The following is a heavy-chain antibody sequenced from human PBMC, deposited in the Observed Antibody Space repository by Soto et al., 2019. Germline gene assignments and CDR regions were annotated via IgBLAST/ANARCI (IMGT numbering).Heavy chain of an antibody. V-gene: IGHV3-7*03. CDR1: GFIFSDYC. Sequence: EVQLVESGGGLVQPGGALRLSCAVSGFIFSDYCMTWVRQAPGKGLEWVATISPEGSEKYYVDSLNGRFTISRDNAKNSLYLQMISLRAEDTALYYCARARIDYWGRGTLITVS. CDR2: ISPEGSEK. CDR3: ARARIDY. J-gene: IGHJ4*02.